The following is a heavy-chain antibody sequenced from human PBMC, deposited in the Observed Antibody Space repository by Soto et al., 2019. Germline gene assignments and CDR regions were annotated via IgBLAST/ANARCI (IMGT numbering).Heavy chain of an antibody. CDR3: ARGGQQLHGMDV. Sequence: QVQLVESGGGLVKPGGSLRLSCAASGFTFSDYYMTWIRQAPGKGLEWVSYISSSGGPIYYADSVKGRFTISRDNAKNSLYLRRNTLRAEDTAVYYCARGGQQLHGMDVWGQGTTVTVSS. D-gene: IGHD6-13*01. CDR2: ISSSGGPI. V-gene: IGHV3-11*01. J-gene: IGHJ6*02. CDR1: GFTFSDYY.